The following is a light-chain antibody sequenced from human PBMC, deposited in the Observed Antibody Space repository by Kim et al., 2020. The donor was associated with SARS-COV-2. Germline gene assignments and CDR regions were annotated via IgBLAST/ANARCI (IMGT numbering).Light chain of an antibody. CDR3: QQNGNSPVT. CDR2: GAS. V-gene: IGKV3-20*01. CDR1: QTVTSNY. J-gene: IGKJ5*01. Sequence: SPGERATLSCRATQTVTSNYLAWFQQRPGQAPRLLIYGASRRATGIPDRFSGSGSGTEFTLTISGLEPEDFAVYYCQQNGNSPVTFGRGTRLEIK.